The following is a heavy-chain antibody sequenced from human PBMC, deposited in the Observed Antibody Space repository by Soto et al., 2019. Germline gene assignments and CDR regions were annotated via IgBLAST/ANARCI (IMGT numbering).Heavy chain of an antibody. CDR1: GGSISSSSYY. CDR3: TRVNDYYDSSGYYYFDS. Sequence: SETLSLTCTVSGGSISSSSYYWGWIRQPPGKGLEWIGSIYYSGSTYYNPSLKSRVTISVDTSKNQFSLKLSSVTAADTAVYYGTRVNDYYDSSGYYYFDSGAQGTLVTVSS. CDR2: IYYSGST. V-gene: IGHV4-39*07. D-gene: IGHD3-22*01. J-gene: IGHJ4*02.